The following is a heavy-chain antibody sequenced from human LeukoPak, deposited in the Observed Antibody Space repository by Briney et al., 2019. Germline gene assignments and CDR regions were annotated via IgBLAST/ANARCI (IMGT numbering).Heavy chain of an antibody. D-gene: IGHD6-19*01. V-gene: IGHV3-11*01. CDR2: ISSSGSTI. CDR1: GFTFSDYY. J-gene: IGHJ4*02. Sequence: KAGGSLRLSCAASGFTFSDYYMGWIRQAPGKGLEWVSYISSSGSTIYYADSVKGRFTISRDNAKNSLYLQMNSLRAEDTAVYYCARDLSGPELGYFDYWGQGTLVTVSS. CDR3: ARDLSGPELGYFDY.